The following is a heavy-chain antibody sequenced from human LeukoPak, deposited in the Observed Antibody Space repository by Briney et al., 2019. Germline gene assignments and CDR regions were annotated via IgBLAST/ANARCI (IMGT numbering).Heavy chain of an antibody. D-gene: IGHD3-10*01. CDR1: GFTFSSYE. CDR3: ARDALMVRGVRIYYYGMDV. V-gene: IGHV3-48*03. Sequence: PGGSLRLSCAASGFTFSSYEMNWVRQAPGKGLEWVSYISRSGSTIYYADSVKGRFTISRDNAKNSLYLQMNSLRAEDTAVYYCARDALMVRGVRIYYYGMDVWGKGTTVTVSS. J-gene: IGHJ6*04. CDR2: ISRSGSTI.